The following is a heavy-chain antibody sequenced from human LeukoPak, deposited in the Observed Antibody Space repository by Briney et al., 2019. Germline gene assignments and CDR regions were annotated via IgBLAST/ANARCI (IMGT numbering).Heavy chain of an antibody. CDR1: GFMFSSYG. Sequence: PGGSLRLSCAASGFMFSSYGMSWVRQAPGKGLEWVSGISGSGISTYYPDSVKGRFIISRGNSKNTLYLQMNSLRAEDTAVYYCAKDGDRSSWYFDYWGQGTLVTVSS. CDR2: ISGSGIST. J-gene: IGHJ4*02. CDR3: AKDGDRSSWYFDY. D-gene: IGHD6-13*01. V-gene: IGHV3-23*01.